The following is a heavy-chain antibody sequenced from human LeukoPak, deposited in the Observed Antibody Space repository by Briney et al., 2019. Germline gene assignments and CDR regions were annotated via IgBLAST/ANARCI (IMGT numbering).Heavy chain of an antibody. CDR1: GYTFTSYY. V-gene: IGHV1-46*01. J-gene: IGHJ5*02. CDR3: ARGKEGSGWYGGWFDP. CDR2: INPSRGST. D-gene: IGHD6-19*01. Sequence: ASVKVSCKASGYTFTSYYMHWLRQAPGQGLEWMEIINPSRGSTSYAQKFQGRVTMTRDTSTSTVYMELSSLRSEDTAVYYCARGKEGSGWYGGWFDPWGRGTLVIVVS.